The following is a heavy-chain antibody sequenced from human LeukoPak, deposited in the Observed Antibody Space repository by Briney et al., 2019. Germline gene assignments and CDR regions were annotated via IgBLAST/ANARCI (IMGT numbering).Heavy chain of an antibody. Sequence: SETLSLTCAVYGGSFSGYHWSWIRQPPGKGLEWIGEINHSGSTNYIPSLKSRVTISVDTSKNQFSLKLTSVTAADTAVYYCAASVAGYFDTSGYYFDYWGQGTLVTVSS. CDR3: AASVAGYFDTSGYYFDY. CDR1: GGSFSGYH. D-gene: IGHD3-22*01. V-gene: IGHV4-34*01. J-gene: IGHJ4*02. CDR2: INHSGST.